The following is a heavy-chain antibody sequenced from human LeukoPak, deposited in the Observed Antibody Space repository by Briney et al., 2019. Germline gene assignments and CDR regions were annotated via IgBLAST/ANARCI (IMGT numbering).Heavy chain of an antibody. J-gene: IGHJ4*02. CDR1: GYTFTSYG. CDR3: ARVRYSYGYSPHYDSSGYPFDY. D-gene: IGHD3-22*01. Sequence: GASVKVSRKASGYTFTSYGISWVRQAPGQGLEWMGWISAYNGNTNYAQKLQGRVTMTTDTSTSTAYMELRSLRSDDTAVYYCARVRYSYGYSPHYDSSGYPFDYWGQGTLVTVSS. CDR2: ISAYNGNT. V-gene: IGHV1-18*01.